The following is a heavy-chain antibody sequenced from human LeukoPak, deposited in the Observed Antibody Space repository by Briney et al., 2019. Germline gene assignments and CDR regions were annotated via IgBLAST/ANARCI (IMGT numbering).Heavy chain of an antibody. CDR1: GFTFSSYA. V-gene: IGHV3-23*01. Sequence: PGGSLRLSCAASGFTFSSYAMSWVRQAPGKGLEWVSAISGSGGSTYYADSVKGRFTISRDNSKNTLYLQMNSQRAEDTAVYYCAKGGSGPKLFDPWGQGTLVTVSS. J-gene: IGHJ5*02. CDR3: AKGGSGPKLFDP. D-gene: IGHD3-10*01. CDR2: ISGSGGST.